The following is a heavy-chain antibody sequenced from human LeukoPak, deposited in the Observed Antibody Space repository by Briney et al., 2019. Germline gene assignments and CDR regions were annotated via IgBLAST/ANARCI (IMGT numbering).Heavy chain of an antibody. D-gene: IGHD3-3*01. J-gene: IGHJ5*02. CDR1: GFSLSTSGVG. CDR2: IYRNDDK. Sequence: SGPTLVNPTQTLTLTCTFSGFSLSTSGVGVGWIRQPPGKALEWLALIYRNDDKRYSPSLRSRLTITKDTSKNQVVLTMTNMNPVDTATYYCAHRRPSYDFWSGSNWFDPWGQGTLVTVSS. CDR3: AHRRPSYDFWSGSNWFDP. V-gene: IGHV2-5*01.